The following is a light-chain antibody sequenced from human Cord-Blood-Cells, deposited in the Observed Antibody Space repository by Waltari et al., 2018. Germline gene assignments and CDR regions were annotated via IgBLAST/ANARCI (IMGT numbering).Light chain of an antibody. J-gene: IGLJ2*01. V-gene: IGLV5-39*01. CDR1: SGINVGPYR. CDR2: YKSDSDK. Sequence: QPVLTQPTSLSASPGASASFTCTLRSGINVGPYRIYWYQQKPGSLPRYLLGYKSDSDKQQGSEVPSRFSGSKDASTNAGLLLISGLQSEDEADYYCAIWYSSTVVFGGGTKLTVL. CDR3: AIWYSSTVV.